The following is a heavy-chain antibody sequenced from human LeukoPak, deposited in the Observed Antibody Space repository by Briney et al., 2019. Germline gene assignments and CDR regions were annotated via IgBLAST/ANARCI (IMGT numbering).Heavy chain of an antibody. D-gene: IGHD2-2*01. V-gene: IGHV1-18*01. Sequence: ASVKVSCKTSGFTFTSYGISWVRQAPGQGLEWVGWISGYNGATNYAQKFRDRLTMTTDTSTTTAYMELRSLRSDDTAVYYCAKDRSSSARENWGQGTLVTVSS. CDR2: ISGYNGAT. CDR3: AKDRSSSAREN. J-gene: IGHJ4*02. CDR1: GFTFTSYG.